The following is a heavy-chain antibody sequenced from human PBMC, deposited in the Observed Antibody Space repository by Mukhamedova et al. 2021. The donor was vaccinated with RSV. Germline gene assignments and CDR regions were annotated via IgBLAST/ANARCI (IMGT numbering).Heavy chain of an antibody. J-gene: IGHJ6*02. Sequence: AEYMGGRFTISRDIAKNSLYLQMNSLRAEDTAVYYCARFRLRDYYYGMDVWGQGTTVTVSS. V-gene: IGHV3-11*01. CDR3: ARFRLRDYYYGMDV. D-gene: IGHD3-16*01.